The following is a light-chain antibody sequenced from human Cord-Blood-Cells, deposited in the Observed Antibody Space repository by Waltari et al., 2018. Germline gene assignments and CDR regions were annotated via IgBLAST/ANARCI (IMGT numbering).Light chain of an antibody. CDR1: QSVTSY. Sequence: EIVLTQSPAPLPLSPGERATLSCRASQSVTSYLAWYQQKPGQAPRLLIYDASNRATGSPARFSGSGSGTDFTLTISSLEPEDFAVYYCQQRSNWLWTFGQGTKVEIK. CDR3: QQRSNWLWT. CDR2: DAS. J-gene: IGKJ1*01. V-gene: IGKV3-11*01.